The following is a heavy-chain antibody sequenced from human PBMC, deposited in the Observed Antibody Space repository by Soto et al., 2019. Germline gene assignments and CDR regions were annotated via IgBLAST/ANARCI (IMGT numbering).Heavy chain of an antibody. CDR3: ARPLSVAGTGSDY. CDR1: GLTFSSYS. Sequence: GGSLRLSCAASGLTFSSYSMNWVRQAPGKGLEWVSSISSSSSYIYYADSVKGRFTISRDNAKNSLYLQMNSLRAEDTAVYYCARPLSVAGTGSDYWGQGTLVTVSS. CDR2: ISSSSSYI. J-gene: IGHJ4*02. D-gene: IGHD6-19*01. V-gene: IGHV3-21*01.